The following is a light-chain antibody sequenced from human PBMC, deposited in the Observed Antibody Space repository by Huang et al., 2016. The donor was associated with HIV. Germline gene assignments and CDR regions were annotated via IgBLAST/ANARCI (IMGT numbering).Light chain of an antibody. Sequence: EVVMTQSPATLSLSPGERATLSCRASQSVSTNLAWYQQKPGQAPRPLIYGASTRATGIPGRVSGSGSGTEFTLTISSLQSEDFVVYYCQQYYNWPPYTFGQGTKLEIK. CDR3: QQYYNWPPYT. CDR1: QSVSTN. V-gene: IGKV3-15*01. CDR2: GAS. J-gene: IGKJ2*01.